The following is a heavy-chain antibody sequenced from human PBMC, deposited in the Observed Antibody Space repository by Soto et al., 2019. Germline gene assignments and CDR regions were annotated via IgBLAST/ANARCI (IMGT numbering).Heavy chain of an antibody. Sequence: GASVKVSGKAAGYSFINYDIHCVRQAPWQGLEWMGYMNPKNGQADHTQKFQGRFTMTSNSSISRAYMEFSSLKSEHTSLDHLGRGSSWFEPSVQGTIVTVS. D-gene: IGHD3-10*01. CDR1: GYSFINYD. J-gene: IGHJ5*02. CDR3: GRGSSWFEP. V-gene: IGHV1-8*01. CDR2: MNPKNGQA.